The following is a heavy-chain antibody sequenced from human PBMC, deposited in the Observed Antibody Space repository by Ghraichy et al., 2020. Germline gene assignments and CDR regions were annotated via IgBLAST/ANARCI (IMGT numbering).Heavy chain of an antibody. V-gene: IGHV3-23*01. Sequence: GGSLRLSCTASGFIFPNFAMSWVRQAPGKGPEWVSSIHGGSAGPFYTDSVKGRFIVSRDDSKNTLYLEMSSLRVDDTAIYFCVKDSVKSNGVFDAFDIWGQGTLVTVSS. D-gene: IGHD3-10*01. CDR1: GFIFPNFA. CDR3: VKDSVKSNGVFDAFDI. J-gene: IGHJ3*02. CDR2: IHGGSAGP.